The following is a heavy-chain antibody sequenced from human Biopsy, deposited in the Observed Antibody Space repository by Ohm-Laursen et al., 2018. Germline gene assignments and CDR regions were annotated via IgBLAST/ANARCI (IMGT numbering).Heavy chain of an antibody. Sequence: TLSLTCAVSGGSFTGHYWSWIRQPPGKGLEWIGHISCTGYTSYNASLKSRVTISVDTSRNHFSLRLSSLTAADTAVYYCARGSNDSGGLYFPRWGQGTLLTVSS. CDR2: ISCTGYT. J-gene: IGHJ4*02. CDR3: ARGSNDSGGLYFPR. CDR1: GGSFTGHY. V-gene: IGHV4-59*11. D-gene: IGHD4-23*01.